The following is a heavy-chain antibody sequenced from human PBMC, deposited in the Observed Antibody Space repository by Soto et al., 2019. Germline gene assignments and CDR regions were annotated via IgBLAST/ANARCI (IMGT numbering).Heavy chain of an antibody. V-gene: IGHV3-11*01. CDR2: IRGNGRII. Sequence: QVQLVESGGGLVKPGGSLRLSCATSGFIFSDYYMHWIRQAPGKGLEWISYIRGNGRIIQYADSAKGRFTISRDNAQNSLYIQMNSLRAEDTALYFCARDFDADSRTDFDYWGQGTLVTVSS. CDR1: GFIFSDYY. D-gene: IGHD4-17*01. CDR3: ARDFDADSRTDFDY. J-gene: IGHJ4*02.